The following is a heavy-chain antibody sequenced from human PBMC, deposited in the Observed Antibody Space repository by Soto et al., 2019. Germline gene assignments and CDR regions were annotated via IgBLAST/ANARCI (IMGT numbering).Heavy chain of an antibody. D-gene: IGHD5-18*01. V-gene: IGHV3-9*01. J-gene: IGHJ6*02. CDR2: ISWNSGSI. CDR1: GFTFDDYA. Sequence: PGGSLRLSCAASGFTFDDYAMHWVRQAPGKGLEWVSGISWNSGSIGYADSVKGRFTISRDNAKNSLYLQMNSLRAEDTALYYCAKDIKGYSYGYGMDVWGRGTKLTVSS. CDR3: AKDIKGYSYGYGMDV.